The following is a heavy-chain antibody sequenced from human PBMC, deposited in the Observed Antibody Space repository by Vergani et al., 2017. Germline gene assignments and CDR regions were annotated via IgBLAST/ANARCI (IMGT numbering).Heavy chain of an antibody. D-gene: IGHD6-13*01. Sequence: QLQLQESGPGLVKPSETLSLTCTVSGGSISSSSYYWGWIRQPPGKGLEWIGSLYYSGSTYYNPALKSRVTLTVDTSKNQFSLRLSSVTAADTAVYYCAGFGRIAAAGTGDFDYWGQGTLVTVSS. J-gene: IGHJ4*02. V-gene: IGHV4-39*01. CDR3: AGFGRIAAAGTGDFDY. CDR2: LYYSGST. CDR1: GGSISSSSYY.